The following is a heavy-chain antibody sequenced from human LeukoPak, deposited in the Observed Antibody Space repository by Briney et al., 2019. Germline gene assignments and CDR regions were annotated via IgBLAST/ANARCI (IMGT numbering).Heavy chain of an antibody. J-gene: IGHJ4*02. CDR3: ARHLHFWSGYYSYYFDY. CDR1: GGSISSSSYY. V-gene: IGHV4-39*01. Sequence: SETLSLTCTVSGGSISSSSYYWGWIRQPPGKGLEWIGSIYYSGSTYYDPSLKSRVTISVDTSKNQFSLKLSSVTAADTAVYYCARHLHFWSGYYSYYFDYWGQGTLVTVSS. CDR2: IYYSGST. D-gene: IGHD3-3*02.